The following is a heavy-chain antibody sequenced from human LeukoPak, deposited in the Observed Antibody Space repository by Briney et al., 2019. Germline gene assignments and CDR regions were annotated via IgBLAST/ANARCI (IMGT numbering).Heavy chain of an antibody. Sequence: GGSLRLSCAASGFTFSSYGMHWVRRAPGKGLEWVAVISYDGSNKYYADSVKGRFTISRDNSKNTLYLHMNSLRAEDTAVYYCAKPVDTAMAFDYWGQGTLVTVSS. D-gene: IGHD5-18*01. J-gene: IGHJ4*02. CDR2: ISYDGSNK. CDR3: AKPVDTAMAFDY. CDR1: GFTFSSYG. V-gene: IGHV3-30*18.